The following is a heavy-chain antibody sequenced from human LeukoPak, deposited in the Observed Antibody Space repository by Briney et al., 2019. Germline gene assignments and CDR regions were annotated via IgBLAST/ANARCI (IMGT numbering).Heavy chain of an antibody. CDR1: GGSISGYY. J-gene: IGHJ6*03. CDR2: IYTSGST. V-gene: IGHV4-4*07. D-gene: IGHD4-23*01. CDR3: ARDGKVTPSYYYYYMDV. Sequence: PSETLSLTCTVSGGSISGYYWSWIRQPAGKGLEWIGRIYTSGSTNYNPSLKSRVTMSVDTSKNQFSLMLSSVTAADTAVYYCARDGKVTPSYYYYYMDVWGKGTTVTVSS.